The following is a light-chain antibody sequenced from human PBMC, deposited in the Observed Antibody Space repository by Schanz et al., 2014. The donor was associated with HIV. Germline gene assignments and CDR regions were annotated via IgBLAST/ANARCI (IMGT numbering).Light chain of an antibody. Sequence: QSALTQPASVSGSPGQSITISCTGTSSDVGGSDSVSWFQQNPGKAPRLLIYDVTNRPSGVSNRFSGSKSGNTASLTISGLQAEDEADYYCSSYTSSSTYVFGPGTKLTVL. CDR3: SSYTSSSTYV. V-gene: IGLV2-14*03. J-gene: IGLJ1*01. CDR2: DVT. CDR1: SSDVGGSDS.